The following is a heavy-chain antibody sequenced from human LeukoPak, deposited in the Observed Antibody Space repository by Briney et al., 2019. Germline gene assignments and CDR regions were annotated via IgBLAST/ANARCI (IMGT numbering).Heavy chain of an antibody. D-gene: IGHD3-10*01. CDR1: GGSISSGSYY. CDR2: IYTSGST. V-gene: IGHV4-61*02. CDR3: ARLLWFGESPIFDY. J-gene: IGHJ4*02. Sequence: SQTLSLTCTVSGGSISSGSYYWSWIRQPAGTGLEWIGRIYTSGSTNYNPSLKSRVTISVDTSKNQFSLKLSSVTAADTAVYYCARLLWFGESPIFDYWGQGTLVTVSS.